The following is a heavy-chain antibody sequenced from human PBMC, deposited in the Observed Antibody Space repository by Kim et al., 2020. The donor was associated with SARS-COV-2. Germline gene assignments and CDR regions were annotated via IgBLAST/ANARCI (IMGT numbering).Heavy chain of an antibody. J-gene: IGHJ6*02. V-gene: IGHV3-23*01. Sequence: MNGRFTISRDNSKNTLYLQMNSLRAEDTAVYYCTKEDYTLGNYYYGMDVWGQGTTVTVSS. D-gene: IGHD3-3*01. CDR3: TKEDYTLGNYYYGMDV.